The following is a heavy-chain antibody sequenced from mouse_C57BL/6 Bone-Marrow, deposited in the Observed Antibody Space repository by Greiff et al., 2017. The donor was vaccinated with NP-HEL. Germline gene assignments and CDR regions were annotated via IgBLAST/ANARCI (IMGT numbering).Heavy chain of an antibody. CDR3: AMNYGSSYLFDY. D-gene: IGHD1-1*01. CDR2: IHPSDSDT. CDR1: GYTFTSYW. Sequence: QVHVKQPGAELVKPGASVKVSCKASGYTFTSYWMHWVKQRPGQGLEWIGRIHPSDSDTNYNQKFKGKATLTVDKSSSTAYMQLSSLTSEDSAVYYCAMNYGSSYLFDYWGQGTTLTVSS. J-gene: IGHJ2*01. V-gene: IGHV1-74*01.